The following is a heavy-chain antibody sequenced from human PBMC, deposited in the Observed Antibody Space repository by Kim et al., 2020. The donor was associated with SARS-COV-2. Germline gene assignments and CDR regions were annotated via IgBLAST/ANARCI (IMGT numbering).Heavy chain of an antibody. Sequence: SETLSLTCTVSGGSISSSSYYWGWIRQPPGKGLEWIGSIYYSGNTYYNPSLQSRVIISVDTSKNQFSLKLSSVTAADTAVYYCARDQDCSSISCYGGGDPYYYYGMDVWGQGTTVTVSS. CDR3: ARDQDCSSISCYGGGDPYYYYGMDV. D-gene: IGHD2-2*01. CDR2: IYYSGNT. V-gene: IGHV4-39*07. CDR1: GGSISSSSYY. J-gene: IGHJ6*02.